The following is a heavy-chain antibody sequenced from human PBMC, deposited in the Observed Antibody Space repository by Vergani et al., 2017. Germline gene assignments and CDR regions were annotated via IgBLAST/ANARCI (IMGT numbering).Heavy chain of an antibody. CDR1: GYTFSNYY. V-gene: IGHV1-46*03. J-gene: IGHJ4*02. Sequence: QVQVVQSGAEVKKSGASVKVSCKTSGYTFSNYYMHWVRQAPGQGLEWMGNINPSGGHTNYAHKFQGRVTMTRDTSTSTVYMELSSLRSEDTAIYYCARGDYGILTGYRYWGQGTLVTVSA. D-gene: IGHD3-9*01. CDR2: INPSGGHT. CDR3: ARGDYGILTGYRY.